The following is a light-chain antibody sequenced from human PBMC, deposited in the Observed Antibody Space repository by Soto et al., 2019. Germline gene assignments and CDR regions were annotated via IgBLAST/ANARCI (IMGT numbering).Light chain of an antibody. J-gene: IGLJ2*01. CDR1: SSDGGGFDY. V-gene: IGLV2-14*03. Sequence: QSALTQPASVSGSPGQSITISCTGTSSDGGGFDYVSWYQQHPGKAPKLMIYDVINRPSGVSDRFSGSKSANTASLTISGLQAEDEAHYYCSSFTSSTTEVFGGGTKVTVL. CDR3: SSFTSSTTEV. CDR2: DVI.